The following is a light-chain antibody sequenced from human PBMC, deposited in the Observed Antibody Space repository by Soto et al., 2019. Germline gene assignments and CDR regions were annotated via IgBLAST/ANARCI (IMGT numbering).Light chain of an antibody. V-gene: IGKV2D-29*01. J-gene: IGKJ1*01. CDR2: EVS. CDR3: QQYNNWPPWT. Sequence: DIVMTQTPLSLSVTPGQPASISCKSSQSLLHSDGKTYLYWYLQKPGQPPQLLIYEVSNRFSGVPDRFSGSGSGKEFTLTISSLQSEDFAVYYCQQYNNWPPWTFGQGTKVDIK. CDR1: QSLLHSDGKTY.